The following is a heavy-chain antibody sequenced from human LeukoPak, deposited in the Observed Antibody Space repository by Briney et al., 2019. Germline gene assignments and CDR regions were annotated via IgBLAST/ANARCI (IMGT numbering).Heavy chain of an antibody. CDR3: ARGREYQLDFDY. J-gene: IGHJ4*02. V-gene: IGHV3-53*01. Sequence: SGGSLRLSCAASGFALSAYWMSWVRQAPGKGLEWVSVIYSGGSTYYADSVKGRFTISRDNSKNTLYLQMNSLRAEDTAVYYCARGREYQLDFDYWGQGTLVTVSS. CDR2: IYSGGST. CDR1: GFALSAYW. D-gene: IGHD2-2*01.